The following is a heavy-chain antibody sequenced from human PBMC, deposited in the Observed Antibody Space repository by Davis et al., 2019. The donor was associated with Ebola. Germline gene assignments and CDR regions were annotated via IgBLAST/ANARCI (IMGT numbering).Heavy chain of an antibody. D-gene: IGHD2-15*01. CDR3: ATDGVRGYCSGGSCYHLF. J-gene: IGHJ3*01. CDR2: ISPYNGNT. Sequence: AASVKVSCKASGYTFTSYGISWVRQAPGQGLEWMGWISPYNGNTNYAQKIQGRVTMTTDTSTSTAYMELRSLRSDDTAMYYCATDGVRGYCSGGSCYHLFWGQGTVVTVSS. CDR1: GYTFTSYG. V-gene: IGHV1-18*01.